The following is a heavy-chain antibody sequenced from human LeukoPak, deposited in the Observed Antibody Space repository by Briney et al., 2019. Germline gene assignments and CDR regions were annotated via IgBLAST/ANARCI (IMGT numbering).Heavy chain of an antibody. CDR1: GYTFTSYD. Sequence: ASVKVSCKASGYTFTSYDINWVRQATGQGLEWMGWMNPNSGNTGYAQKFQGRVTMTRNTSISTAYMELSSLRSEDTAVYYCANNRWDRGVLRFVEGYYYYYMDGWGKGTTVT. V-gene: IGHV1-8*01. D-gene: IGHD3-3*01. CDR2: MNPNSGNT. J-gene: IGHJ6*03. CDR3: ANNRWDRGVLRFVEGYYYYYMDG.